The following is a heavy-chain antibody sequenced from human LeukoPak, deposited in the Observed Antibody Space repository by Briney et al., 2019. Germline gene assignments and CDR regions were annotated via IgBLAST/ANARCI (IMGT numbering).Heavy chain of an antibody. CDR2: IYSSGST. CDR3: ARSDSRGPQITQFDY. Sequence: SATLSLACTVSGGSISSSSYYWGWIRQPPWKGLEWFGSIYSSGSTYYNPSLKSRVTISVDTSKNQSSLKLHSVTAADTAGDYCARSDSRGPQITQFDYWGEGTLVTVSS. J-gene: IGHJ4*02. V-gene: IGHV4-39*01. D-gene: IGHD6-19*01. CDR1: GGSISSSSYY.